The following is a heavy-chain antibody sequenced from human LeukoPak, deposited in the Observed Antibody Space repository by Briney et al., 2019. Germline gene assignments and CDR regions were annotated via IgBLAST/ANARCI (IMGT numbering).Heavy chain of an antibody. CDR1: GFTFSSYA. D-gene: IGHD3-22*01. J-gene: IGHJ5*02. CDR2: ISGSGGST. Sequence: PGGSLRLSCAASGFTFSSYAMSWVRQAPGKGLEWVSAISGSGGSTYYADSVKGRFTISRDNSKNTLYLQMNSLRAEDTAVYYCAKDFLIPTSYYDSSDGAWFDPWGQGTLVTVSS. V-gene: IGHV3-23*01. CDR3: AKDFLIPTSYYDSSDGAWFDP.